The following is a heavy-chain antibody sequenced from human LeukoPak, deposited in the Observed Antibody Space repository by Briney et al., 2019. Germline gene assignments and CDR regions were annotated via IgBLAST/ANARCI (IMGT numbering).Heavy chain of an antibody. J-gene: IGHJ6*03. D-gene: IGHD3-9*01. V-gene: IGHV1-69*02. CDR1: DYTFTSYT. Sequence: GASVKVSCKASDYTFTSYTISWVRQAPGQGLEWMGRIIPILGIANYAQKFQGRVTITADKSTSTAYMELSSLRSEDTAVYYCAGNDILTGLGYYYYYYMDVWGKGTTVTVSS. CDR3: AGNDILTGLGYYYYYYMDV. CDR2: IIPILGIA.